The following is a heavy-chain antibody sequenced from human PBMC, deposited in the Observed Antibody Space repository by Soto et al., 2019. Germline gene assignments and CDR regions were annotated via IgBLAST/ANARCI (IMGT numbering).Heavy chain of an antibody. CDR2: VSPYNGNT. J-gene: IGHJ4*02. D-gene: IGHD5-18*01. Sequence: ASVKVSCKASGYTFPNYGISWVRQAPGQGLEWMGWVSPYNGNTYSTQKLQGRVTMTTDTSTSTAYMELRSLRSDDTAVYFCARGRQFTAFDYWGQGTLVTVSS. CDR3: ARGRQFTAFDY. CDR1: GYTFPNYG. V-gene: IGHV1-18*01.